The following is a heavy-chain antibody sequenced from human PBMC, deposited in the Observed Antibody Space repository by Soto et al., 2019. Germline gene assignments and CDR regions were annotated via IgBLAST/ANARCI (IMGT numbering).Heavy chain of an antibody. D-gene: IGHD2-2*01. CDR2: ISAYNGNT. CDR3: VRESTPTRWFDP. V-gene: IGHV1-18*01. Sequence: GASVKVSCKASGYTFTSYGFSWVRQAPGQGLEWMGWISAYNGNTNYAQKLQGRVTMTRDTSTSTVYMELSSLRSEDTAVYYCVRESTPTRWFDPWGQGTLVTVSS. CDR1: GYTFTSYG. J-gene: IGHJ5*02.